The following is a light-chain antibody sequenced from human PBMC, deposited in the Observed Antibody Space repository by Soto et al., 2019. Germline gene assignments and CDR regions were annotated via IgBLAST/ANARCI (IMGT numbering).Light chain of an antibody. CDR1: SSDVGGYNY. V-gene: IGLV2-14*01. J-gene: IGLJ2*01. Sequence: QSVLTQPASVSGSPGQSITISCTGTSSDVGGYNYVSWYQQHPGKAPKLMIYDVSNRPSGVSNRFSGSKSGNTASLTISGLQAEDEADYYCCSYTTSGSLVFGGGTKLTVL. CDR3: CSYTTSGSLV. CDR2: DVS.